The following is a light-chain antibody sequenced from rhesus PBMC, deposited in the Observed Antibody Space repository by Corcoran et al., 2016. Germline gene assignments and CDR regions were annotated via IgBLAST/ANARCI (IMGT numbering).Light chain of an antibody. CDR1: QSLLYTSNNKNY. Sequence: DIVMTQSPDSLAVSLGERVTINCKSSQSLLYTSNNKNYLAWYQQKPGQAPKLLIYWASTRESGVPNRFSGSGSGKDFTLTISGLQAEDVAVYYCQQYYTTPLTFGGGTKVEIK. CDR2: WAS. V-gene: IGKV4-1*01. J-gene: IGKJ4*01. CDR3: QQYYTTPLT.